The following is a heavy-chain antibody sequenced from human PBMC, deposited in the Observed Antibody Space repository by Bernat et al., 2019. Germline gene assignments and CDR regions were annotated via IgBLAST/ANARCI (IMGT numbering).Heavy chain of an antibody. Sequence: QLQLQESGPGLVKPSETLSLTCTLSGGSISSSRYYWGWIRQPPGKGLEWIGSIYYSGSTYYKPSLKSRVTISVGTSKNQFSLKLGSVTAADAAVYYCARHLAVAGTTGTFDYWGQGTLVNVSS. V-gene: IGHV4-39*01. CDR2: IYYSGST. D-gene: IGHD6-19*01. CDR3: ARHLAVAGTTGTFDY. CDR1: GGSISSSRYY. J-gene: IGHJ4*02.